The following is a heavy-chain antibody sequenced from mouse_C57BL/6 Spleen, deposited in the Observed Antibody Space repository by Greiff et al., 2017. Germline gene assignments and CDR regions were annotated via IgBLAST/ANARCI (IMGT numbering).Heavy chain of an antibody. CDR3: VRQWDYDDYFDY. J-gene: IGHJ2*01. Sequence: EVQVVESGGGLVQPKGSLKLSCAASGFSFNTYAMNWVRQAPGKGLEWVARIRSKSNNYATYYADSVKDRFTISRDDSESMLYLQMNNLKTEDTAMYYCVRQWDYDDYFDYWGQGTTLTVSS. CDR2: IRSKSNNYAT. D-gene: IGHD2-4*01. CDR1: GFSFNTYA. V-gene: IGHV10-1*01.